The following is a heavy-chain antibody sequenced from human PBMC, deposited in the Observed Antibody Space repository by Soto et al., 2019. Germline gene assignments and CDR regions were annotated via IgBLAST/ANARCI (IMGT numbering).Heavy chain of an antibody. J-gene: IGHJ4*02. D-gene: IGHD5-12*01. V-gene: IGHV3-48*03. Sequence: GDLRLSCAASRLNFSAYEMHWFGQAPGKGLEWVSYISTSGSTVYYADYVKGRFTVSRDNTRNSLYLQMDRLRDEDTALYYCVRYCGTTLCNGVATRTFDYWGQGTLVTVSS. CDR1: RLNFSAYE. CDR2: ISTSGSTV. CDR3: VRYCGTTLCNGVATRTFDY.